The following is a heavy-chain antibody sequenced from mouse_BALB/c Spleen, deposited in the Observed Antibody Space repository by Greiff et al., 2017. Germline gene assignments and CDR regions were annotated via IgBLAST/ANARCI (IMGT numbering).Heavy chain of an antibody. J-gene: IGHJ4*01. CDR1: GYAFSSSW. CDR3: ARVRSFYAMDY. V-gene: IGHV1-82*01. Sequence: VHLVESGPELVKPGASVKISCKASGYAFSSSWMNWVKQRPGQGLEWIGRIYPGDGDTNYNEKFKGKATFTADTSSNTAYMQLSSLTSEDSAVYYCARVRSFYAMDYWGQGTSVTVSS. CDR2: IYPGDGDT.